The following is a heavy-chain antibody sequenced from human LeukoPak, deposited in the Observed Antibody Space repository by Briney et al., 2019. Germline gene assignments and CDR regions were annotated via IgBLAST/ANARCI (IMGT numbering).Heavy chain of an antibody. V-gene: IGHV3-7*01. CDR3: ARDRRGTGQQLIRENWFDP. CDR2: IKEDGSDK. Sequence: GSLRLSCAASGFTFSSYWMSWVRQAPGKGLEWLANIKEDGSDKHYVDSVKGRFTISRDNAKNSLYLQMNSLRAEDTAVYYCARDRRGTGQQLIRENWFDPWGQGTLVTVSS. J-gene: IGHJ5*02. D-gene: IGHD6-13*01. CDR1: GFTFSSYW.